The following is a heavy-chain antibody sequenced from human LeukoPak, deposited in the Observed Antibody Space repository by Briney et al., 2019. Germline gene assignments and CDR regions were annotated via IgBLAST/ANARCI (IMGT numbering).Heavy chain of an antibody. CDR3: VRETSKGSDY. D-gene: IGHD2-15*01. J-gene: IGHJ4*02. V-gene: IGHV3-66*02. CDR2: IYSGGST. CDR1: GFTVSSNY. Sequence: GGSLRLSCAASGFTVSSNYMSWVRQAPGKGLEWVSVIYSGGSTYYADSVKGRFTISRDNSRNTLYLQMNSLRAEDTAVYYCVRETSKGSDYWGQGTLVTVSS.